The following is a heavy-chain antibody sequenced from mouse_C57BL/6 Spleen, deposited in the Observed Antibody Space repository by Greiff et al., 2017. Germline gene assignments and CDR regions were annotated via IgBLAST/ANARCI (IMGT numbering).Heavy chain of an antibody. CDR2: ISSGGDYI. J-gene: IGHJ2*01. Sequence: DVMLVESGEGLVKPGGSLKLSCAASGFTFSSYAMSWVRQTPEKRLEWVAYISSGGDYIYHADTVKGRFTHARDNARNTLYLQMSSLKSEDTAMYCCTRAYSNYKYYFDYWCQGTTLTVSS. D-gene: IGHD2-5*01. CDR3: TRAYSNYKYYFDY. V-gene: IGHV5-9-1*02. CDR1: GFTFSSYA.